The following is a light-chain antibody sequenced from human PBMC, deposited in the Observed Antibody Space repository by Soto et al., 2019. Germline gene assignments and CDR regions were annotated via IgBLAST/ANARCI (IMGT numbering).Light chain of an antibody. CDR3: QHYGGSLYT. V-gene: IGKV3-20*01. CDR2: VAS. CDR1: QSVSSNY. Sequence: EIVLTQSPGTLSLSPEQRVTLSCRASQSVSSNYLAWYQQKPGQAPRLLIYVASNSATGVPDRFSGTGSGIDFTLTISRLAPEDLAVYYCQHYGGSLYTFGQGTKLEIK. J-gene: IGKJ2*01.